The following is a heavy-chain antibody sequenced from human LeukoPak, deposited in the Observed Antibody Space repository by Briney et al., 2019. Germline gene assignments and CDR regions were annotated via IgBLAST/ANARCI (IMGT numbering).Heavy chain of an antibody. J-gene: IGHJ4*02. CDR2: ISSSGSTI. CDR3: ARVRSRRWEYCGGDCHSY. Sequence: NPGGSLRLSCAASGFTFSDYYMSWIRQAPGKGLEWVSYISSSGSTIYYADSVKGRFTISRGNAKNSLYLQMNSLRAEDTAVYYCARVRSRRWEYCGGDCHSYWGQGTLVTVSS. D-gene: IGHD2-21*02. CDR1: GFTFSDYY. V-gene: IGHV3-11*01.